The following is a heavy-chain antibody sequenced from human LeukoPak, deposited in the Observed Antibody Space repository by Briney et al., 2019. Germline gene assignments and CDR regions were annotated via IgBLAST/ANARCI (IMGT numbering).Heavy chain of an antibody. Sequence: GASVTVSCKVSGYSLTSLSMHWVRQAPGTGLERMGGVDPEVGKTMYAEKLDGRLTVTDDTSADTAYMQLSSLRLEDTAVYYCATDMVGYCGDVTCYSEAYWGKGTLVTVSS. CDR3: ATDMVGYCGDVTCYSEAY. J-gene: IGHJ4*02. V-gene: IGHV1-24*01. CDR1: GYSLTSLS. D-gene: IGHD2-21*01. CDR2: VDPEVGKT.